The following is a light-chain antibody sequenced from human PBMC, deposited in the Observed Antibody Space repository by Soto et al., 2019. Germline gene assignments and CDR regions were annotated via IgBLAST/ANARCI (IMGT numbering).Light chain of an antibody. Sequence: EIVLTQSPGTLSLSPGERATLSCRASQSVDSNYLGWYQQKPGQDPRLLIYAASSRATGIPDRFSGGGSGTDFTLTISRLEPEDFAVYYCQLYYSGMFGQGTKVEIK. CDR3: QLYYSGM. V-gene: IGKV3-20*01. J-gene: IGKJ1*01. CDR1: QSVDSNY. CDR2: AAS.